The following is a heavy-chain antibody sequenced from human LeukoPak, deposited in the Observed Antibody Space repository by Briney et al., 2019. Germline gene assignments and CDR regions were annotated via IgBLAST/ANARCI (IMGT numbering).Heavy chain of an antibody. J-gene: IGHJ4*02. CDR1: GFSFTDYT. V-gene: IGHV3-48*01. D-gene: IGHD1-1*01. CDR3: VRDYRYAFDY. Sequence: PGGSLRLSCAASGFSFTDYTMNWVRQGPGKGLEWVSHISSRTISYAESLKGRFTISRDNAKNSLYLQMNSLGAEDTAVYYCVRDYRYAFDYWGQGALVTVSS. CDR2: ISSRTI.